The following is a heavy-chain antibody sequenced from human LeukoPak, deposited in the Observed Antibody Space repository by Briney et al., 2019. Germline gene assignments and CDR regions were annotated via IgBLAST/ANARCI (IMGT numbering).Heavy chain of an antibody. CDR3: TTELRGIAAAGYYYYGMDV. J-gene: IGHJ6*04. CDR2: IKSKTGGGTT. CDR1: GFTFSNAW. Sequence: GGSLRLSCAASGFTFSNAWMSWVRQAPGKGLEWVGRIKSKTGGGTTDYAAPVKGRFTISRDDSKNTLYLQMNSLKTEDTAVYYCTTELRGIAAAGYYYYGMDVWGKGTTVTVSS. D-gene: IGHD6-13*01. V-gene: IGHV3-15*01.